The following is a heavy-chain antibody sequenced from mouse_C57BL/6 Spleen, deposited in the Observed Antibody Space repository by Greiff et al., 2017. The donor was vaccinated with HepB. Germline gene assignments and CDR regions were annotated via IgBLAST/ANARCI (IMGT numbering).Heavy chain of an antibody. V-gene: IGHV14-4*01. J-gene: IGHJ2*01. CDR2: IDPENGDT. Sequence: VHVKQSGAELVRPGASVKLSCTASGFNIKDDYMHWVKQRPEQGLEWIGWIDPENGDTEYASKFQGKATITADTSSNTAYLQLSSLTSEDTAVYYCTTWDYYFDYWGQGTTLTVSS. D-gene: IGHD4-1*01. CDR1: GFNIKDDY. CDR3: TTWDYYFDY.